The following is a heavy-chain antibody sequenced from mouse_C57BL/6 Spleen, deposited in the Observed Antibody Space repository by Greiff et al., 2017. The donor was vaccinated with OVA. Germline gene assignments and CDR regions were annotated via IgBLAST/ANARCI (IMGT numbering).Heavy chain of an antibody. Sequence: QVHVKQPGAELVRPGTSVKVSCKASGYAFTNYLIEWVKQRPGQGLEWIGVINPGSGGTNYNEKFQGKATLTADKSSSTAYMQLSNLTSEDSAVYFCARSPYDYDSFAYWGQGTLVTVSA. J-gene: IGHJ3*01. V-gene: IGHV1-54*01. D-gene: IGHD2-4*01. CDR2: INPGSGGT. CDR3: ARSPYDYDSFAY. CDR1: GYAFTNYL.